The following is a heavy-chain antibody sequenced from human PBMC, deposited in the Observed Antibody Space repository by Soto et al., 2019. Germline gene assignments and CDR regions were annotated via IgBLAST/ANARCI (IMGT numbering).Heavy chain of an antibody. CDR2: IYHSGST. J-gene: IGHJ4*02. Sequence: QVQLQESGPGLVKPSGTLSLTCAVSGGSISSSNWWSWVRQPPGKGLEWIGEIYHSGSTNYNPSRKSRVTISVEKSKHQFSLKLSSVTAADTAVYYCATRGELAGFGEEPPFDYWGQGTLVTVSS. V-gene: IGHV4-4*02. CDR1: GGSISSSNW. D-gene: IGHD3-10*01. CDR3: ATRGELAGFGEEPPFDY.